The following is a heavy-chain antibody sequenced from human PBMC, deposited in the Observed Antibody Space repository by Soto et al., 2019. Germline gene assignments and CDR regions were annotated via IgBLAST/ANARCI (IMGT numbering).Heavy chain of an antibody. D-gene: IGHD3-10*01. V-gene: IGHV1-2*02. CDR1: GYTFTAYY. Sequence: QVQLVQSGAELKKPGASVKISCEASGYTFTAYYLHWVRQAPGQGPEWMGWINPNDGDTDYAQKFQGRVTMTRDTSISTAYMELSRLTSDDTARYYCARSGTSPMLDPFDPWGQGTLVTVSS. J-gene: IGHJ5*02. CDR2: INPNDGDT. CDR3: ARSGTSPMLDPFDP.